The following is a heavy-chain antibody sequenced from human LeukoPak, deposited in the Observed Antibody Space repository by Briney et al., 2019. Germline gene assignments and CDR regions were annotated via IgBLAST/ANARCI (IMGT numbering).Heavy chain of an antibody. CDR3: VRKGVTIFGVVIAPYGMDV. J-gene: IGHJ6*02. CDR1: GFTFSSYV. V-gene: IGHV3-23*01. D-gene: IGHD3-3*01. CDR2: IRSRGDRT. Sequence: GGSLRLSCAASGFTFSSYVMNWVRQAPGKGLEWVSNIRSRGDRTYYADSVKGRFTISRDNSKGTLYLQMNSLRVEDTAVYYCVRKGVTIFGVVIAPYGMDVWGQGTTVSVSS.